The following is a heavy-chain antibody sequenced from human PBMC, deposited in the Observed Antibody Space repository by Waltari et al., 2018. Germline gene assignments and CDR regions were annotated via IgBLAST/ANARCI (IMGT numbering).Heavy chain of an antibody. D-gene: IGHD6-13*01. CDR1: EYTFSGYY. V-gene: IGHV1-2*02. CDR3: AREGIAAAGRSFFDY. J-gene: IGHJ4*02. CDR2: INPNSGGT. Sequence: VSCKASEYTFSGYYIHWVRQAPGQGLEWMGWINPNSGGTNYSKKFQGRVTMTRDTSISTAYMELSRLRSDDTAVYYCAREGIAAAGRSFFDYWGQGTRVTVSS.